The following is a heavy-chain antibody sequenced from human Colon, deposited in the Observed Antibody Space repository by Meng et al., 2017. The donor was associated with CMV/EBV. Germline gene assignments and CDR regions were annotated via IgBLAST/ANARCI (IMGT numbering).Heavy chain of an antibody. CDR3: ARDLLGPYSTSFYYYYYGMDV. Sequence: GGSLRLSCAASGFIFSTYGMNWVRQAPGKGLEWVSFINSRGDETHYADSVKGRITIFRDNDKNSLYLQMESLGAEDTAVYYCARDLLGPYSTSFYYYYYGMDVWGQGTTVTVSS. CDR1: GFIFSTYG. V-gene: IGHV3-21*06. J-gene: IGHJ6*02. D-gene: IGHD6-6*01. CDR2: INSRGDET.